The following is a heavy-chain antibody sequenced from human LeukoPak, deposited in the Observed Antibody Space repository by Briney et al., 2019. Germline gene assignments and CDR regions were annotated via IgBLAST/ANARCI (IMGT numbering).Heavy chain of an antibody. V-gene: IGHV3-48*03. D-gene: IGHD3-10*01. CDR3: ARPDGDYYCGWGIYFHY. CDR1: GFTFSSYE. J-gene: IGHJ4*02. CDR2: ISSSGTTI. Sequence: GGSLRLSCAASGFTFSSYEMNWVRQAPGRGLEWVSYISSSGTTIYYADSVKGRFTISRDNAKNSLYLQMNSLRAEDTAVYYWARPDGDYYCGWGIYFHYWGQGTLVTVSS.